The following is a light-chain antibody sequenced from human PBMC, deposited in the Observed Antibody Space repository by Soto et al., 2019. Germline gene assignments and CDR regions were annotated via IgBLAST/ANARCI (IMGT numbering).Light chain of an antibody. CDR3: QQSFNSPMFT. Sequence: DIQMTQSPSSLSASVGDRVTITCRSSQSISKSLNWYQQKPGKDPKLLIYAASSLQDGVPSRFSGSGSSTDFTLTISSLQPEDFATYYCQQSFNSPMFTFGQGTKLEIK. CDR1: QSISKS. V-gene: IGKV1-39*01. CDR2: AAS. J-gene: IGKJ2*01.